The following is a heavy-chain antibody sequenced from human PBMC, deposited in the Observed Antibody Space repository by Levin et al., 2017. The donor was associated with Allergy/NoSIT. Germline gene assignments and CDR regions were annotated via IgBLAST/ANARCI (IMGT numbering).Heavy chain of an antibody. CDR2: TSGGGRT. J-gene: IGHJ4*02. CDR1: GFTFSSFV. Sequence: GESLKISCAASGFTFSSFVMNWVRQAPGKGLEWVSGTSGGGRTYYADSVRGRFTISRDNSKNTFYLQMNSLRAEDTAVYYCAKGDWTTVPLAFDYWGPGSLVTVSS. D-gene: IGHD4-17*01. CDR3: AKGDWTTVPLAFDY. V-gene: IGHV3-23*01.